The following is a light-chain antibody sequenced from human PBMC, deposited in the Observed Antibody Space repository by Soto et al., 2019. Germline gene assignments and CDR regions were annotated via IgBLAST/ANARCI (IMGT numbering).Light chain of an antibody. CDR3: SSYTSSTTVV. V-gene: IGLV2-8*01. CDR1: SSDVGGYDY. CDR2: EVT. J-gene: IGLJ2*01. Sequence: QSALTQPPSASGSPGQSVTISCTGTSSDVGGYDYVSWYQQHPGKAPKLIIFEVTKRPSGVPDRFSASKSGNTASLTVSGLQAEDEADYYCSSYTSSTTVVFGGGTKLTVL.